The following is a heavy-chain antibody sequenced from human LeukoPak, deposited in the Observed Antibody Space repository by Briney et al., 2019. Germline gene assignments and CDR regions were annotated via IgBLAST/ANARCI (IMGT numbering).Heavy chain of an antibody. CDR1: GYGFTSYW. Sequence: GESLKSSFKGSGYGFTSYWIGWVRPRPGKGREGRGSIYRGDSDTRYSPSFQGQVTISADKSISTAYLQCSSLKASDTAMYYCARLPRYSGYDFPESDYWGQGTLVTVSS. V-gene: IGHV5-51*01. CDR3: ARLPRYSGYDFPESDY. CDR2: IYRGDSDT. D-gene: IGHD5-12*01. J-gene: IGHJ4*02.